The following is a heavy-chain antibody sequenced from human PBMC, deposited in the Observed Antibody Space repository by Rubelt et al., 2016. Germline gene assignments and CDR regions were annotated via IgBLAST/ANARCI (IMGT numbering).Heavy chain of an antibody. D-gene: IGHD1-1*01. V-gene: IGHV4-38-2*02. CDR3: ARDKRRTGTPIKVFDY. Sequence: QVQLQESGPGLVKPSETLSLTCTVSGYSISSGYYWGWIRQPPGKGLEWIGSLYHSGSTYYNPSLKSRVTLSVDPPKNQFSLKLSSVTDAETAVYYCARDKRRTGTPIKVFDYWGQGTLVTVSS. CDR1: GYSISSGYY. CDR2: LYHSGST. J-gene: IGHJ4*02.